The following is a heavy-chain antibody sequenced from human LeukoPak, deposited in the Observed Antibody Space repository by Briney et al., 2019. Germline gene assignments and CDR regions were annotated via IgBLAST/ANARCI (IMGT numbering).Heavy chain of an antibody. V-gene: IGHV1-24*01. CDR3: ATLGDFYGGFDY. CDR2: FDPEDGET. CDR1: GYTLTELS. Sequence: ASVKVSCKVSGYTLTELSMHWVRHAPGKGHEWMGGFDPEDGETIYAQKFQGRVTMTEDTSTDTAYMELSSLRSEDTAVYYCATLGDFYGGFDYWGQGTLVTVSP. D-gene: IGHD2/OR15-2a*01. J-gene: IGHJ4*02.